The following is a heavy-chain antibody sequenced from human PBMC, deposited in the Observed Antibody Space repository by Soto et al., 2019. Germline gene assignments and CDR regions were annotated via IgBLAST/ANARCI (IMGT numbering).Heavy chain of an antibody. V-gene: IGHV1-3*01. D-gene: IGHD2-8*01. CDR1: GYTFTSYA. CDR3: ARDGCTNGVCYTVQWLVQHHYGMD. Sequence: GASVKGSCKAAGYTFTSYAIHWVRQAPGQRLEWMGWINAGNGNTKYSQKFQGRVTITRDTSASTAYMELSSLRSEDTAVYYCARDGCTNGVCYTVQWLVQHHYGMD. CDR2: INAGNGNT. J-gene: IGHJ6*01.